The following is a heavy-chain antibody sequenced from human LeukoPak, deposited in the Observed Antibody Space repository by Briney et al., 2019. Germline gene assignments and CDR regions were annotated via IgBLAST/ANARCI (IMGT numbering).Heavy chain of an antibody. CDR1: GFIVNSYA. CDR2: IYSDGVT. CDR3: ARDRAEGKTWVEFDP. V-gene: IGHV3-66*02. Sequence: GGSLRLSCAASGFIVNSYAMSWVRQAPGKGLAWVSLIYSDGVTQYAGSVKGRFTISRDNSKNTLYLHMNSLRDEDTAVYFCARDRAEGKTWVEFDPWGQGTLVTVSS. J-gene: IGHJ5*02.